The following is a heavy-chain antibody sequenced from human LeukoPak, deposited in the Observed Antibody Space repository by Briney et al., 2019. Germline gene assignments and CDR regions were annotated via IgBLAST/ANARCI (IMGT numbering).Heavy chain of an antibody. V-gene: IGHV3-21*01. CDR2: ISSSSSYI. CDR1: GFTFSSYS. D-gene: IGHD3-10*01. J-gene: IGHJ4*02. CDR3: ARVLFGELIGGPFDY. Sequence: GGSLRLSCAASGFTFSSYSMNWVSQAPGKGMEWVSSISSSSSYIYYADSVKGRFTISRDNAKNSLYLQMNSLRAEDTAVYYCARVLFGELIGGPFDYWGQGTLVTVSS.